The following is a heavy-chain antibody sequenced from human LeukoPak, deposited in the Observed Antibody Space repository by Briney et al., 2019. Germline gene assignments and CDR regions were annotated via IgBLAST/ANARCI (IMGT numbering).Heavy chain of an antibody. CDR2: ISAYNGNT. V-gene: IGHV1-18*01. Sequence: ASVKVSCKASGYTFTNFGTSWVRQGPGQRLEWMGWISAYNGNTNYAQKFQGRVTMTTDTSTSTGYMELRSLRSDDTAVYYCARLRLSGSYSPLDAFDIWGQGTVVTISS. CDR1: GYTFTNFG. CDR3: ARLRLSGSYSPLDAFDI. J-gene: IGHJ3*02. D-gene: IGHD3-10*01.